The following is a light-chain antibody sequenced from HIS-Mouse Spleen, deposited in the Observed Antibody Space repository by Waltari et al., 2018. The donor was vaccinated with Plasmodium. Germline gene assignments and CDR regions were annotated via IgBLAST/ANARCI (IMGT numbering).Light chain of an antibody. Sequence: ELVMTQSPATLSVSPGARATLSCRASQSVSSNLAWYQQKPGQAPRLLIYGASTRATGIPARFSGSGSGTEFTLTISSLQSEDFAVYYCQQYNNWSFTFGPGTKVDIK. CDR1: QSVSSN. V-gene: IGKV3-15*01. J-gene: IGKJ3*01. CDR2: GAS. CDR3: QQYNNWSFT.